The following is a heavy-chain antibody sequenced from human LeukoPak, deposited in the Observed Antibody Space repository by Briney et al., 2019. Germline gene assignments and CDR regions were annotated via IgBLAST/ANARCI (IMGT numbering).Heavy chain of an antibody. Sequence: GGSLRLSCAASGFTFSSYAMSWVRQAPGKGLEWVSAISGSGGSTYYADSVKGRFTISRDNAKNSLYLQMNSLRAEDTAVYYCARGGFAFDIWGQGTMVTVSS. CDR3: ARGGFAFDI. CDR2: ISGSGGST. CDR1: GFTFSSYA. V-gene: IGHV3-23*01. D-gene: IGHD3-10*01. J-gene: IGHJ3*02.